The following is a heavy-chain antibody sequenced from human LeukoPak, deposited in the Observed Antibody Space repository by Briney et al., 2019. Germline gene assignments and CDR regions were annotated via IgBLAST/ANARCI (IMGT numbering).Heavy chain of an antibody. CDR2: IYYSGST. D-gene: IGHD3-3*01. V-gene: IGHV4-59*01. J-gene: IGHJ4*02. CDR1: GGSISSYY. Sequence: SETLSLTRTVSGGSISSYYWSWIRQPPGKGLEWIGYIYYSGSTNYNPSLKSRVTISVDTSKNQSSLKLSSVTAADTAVYYCARGGGFWSGYYLDYWGQGTLVTVSS. CDR3: ARGGGFWSGYYLDY.